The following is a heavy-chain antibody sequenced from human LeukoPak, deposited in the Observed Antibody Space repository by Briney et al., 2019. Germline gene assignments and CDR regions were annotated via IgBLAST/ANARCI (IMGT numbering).Heavy chain of an antibody. CDR2: MDYSGSA. CDR3: ARAAGYCRTTICLFDY. D-gene: IGHD2-2*01. J-gene: IGHJ4*02. Sequence: SETLSLTCTVSGGSISSYYWSWIRQPPGKGLEWIAYMDYSGSADYNPSLKSRVTVSLDTPNNQFSLRLSSVTAVDTAEYYCARAAGYCRTTICLFDYWGQGTLVTVSS. V-gene: IGHV4-59*01. CDR1: GGSISSYY.